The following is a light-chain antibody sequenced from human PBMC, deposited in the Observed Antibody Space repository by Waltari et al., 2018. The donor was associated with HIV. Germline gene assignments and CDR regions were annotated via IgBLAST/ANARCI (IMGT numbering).Light chain of an antibody. CDR3: QQRSNWPPVT. V-gene: IGKV3-11*01. CDR2: DAS. CDR1: QNIGNY. Sequence: EVVLTQSPSTLSLSQGERATLSCRASQNIGNYLAWYHTKPGQSPRLLIYDASTRASGIPARFSGSGSGTDFTLTISSLEPEDVAVYYCQQRSNWPPVTFGQGTRLEI. J-gene: IGKJ5*01.